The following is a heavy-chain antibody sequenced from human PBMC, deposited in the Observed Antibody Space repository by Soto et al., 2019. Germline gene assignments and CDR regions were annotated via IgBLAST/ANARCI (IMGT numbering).Heavy chain of an antibody. Sequence: LEILSLTCTVSGGSISSYYWSWIRQPPGKGLEWIGYMHYSGSTNYNPSLKSRVTISVDTSKNQFSLKLRSVTAADTAVYYCASNGYDYPNWFDPWGQGTLVTVSS. V-gene: IGHV4-59*01. D-gene: IGHD3-22*01. CDR3: ASNGYDYPNWFDP. CDR1: GGSISSYY. CDR2: MHYSGST. J-gene: IGHJ5*02.